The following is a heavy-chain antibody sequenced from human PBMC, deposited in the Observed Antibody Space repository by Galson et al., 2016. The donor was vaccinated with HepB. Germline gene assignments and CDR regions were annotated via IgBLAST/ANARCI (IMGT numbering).Heavy chain of an antibody. Sequence: SVKVSCKATGGTFSSYAVTWVRQAPGQGLEWMGGIIPLLAAANYARQFQGRITITADESTSTVYMELTSLRPEDTAVYYCAAPRLRVGPPPGDMDVWGQGTTVTVSS. V-gene: IGHV1-69*13. CDR3: AAPRLRVGPPPGDMDV. CDR2: IIPLLAAA. D-gene: IGHD1-26*01. CDR1: GGTFSSYA. J-gene: IGHJ6*02.